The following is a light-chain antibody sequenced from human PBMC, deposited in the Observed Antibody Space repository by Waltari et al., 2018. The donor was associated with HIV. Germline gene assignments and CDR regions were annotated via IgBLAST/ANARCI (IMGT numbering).Light chain of an antibody. V-gene: IGLV1-47*01. J-gene: IGLJ3*02. CDR3: ATWDDSLSGWV. CDR1: TSNIGNNF. Sequence: QSVLTQPPSASGTPGQRVPISCSGSTSNIGNNFIYWYHQFPGTAPKLLIYRNDQRPSGVPDRFSGSKSGTSASLAISGLRSEDEADYYCATWDDSLSGWVFSGGTKLTVL. CDR2: RND.